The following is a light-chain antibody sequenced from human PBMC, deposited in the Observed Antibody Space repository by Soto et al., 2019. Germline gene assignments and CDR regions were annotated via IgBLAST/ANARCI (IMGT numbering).Light chain of an antibody. Sequence: EIVLTQSPGTLSLSPGERATLSCRASQSVSSSYLAWYQQKPGQAPRLLIHGASTRATGIPARFSGSRSGTEFTLTISSLQSEDSAVYYCQQYHDWPPLTFGGGTKVDIK. V-gene: IGKV3-15*01. CDR2: GAS. CDR3: QQYHDWPPLT. CDR1: QSVSSSY. J-gene: IGKJ4*01.